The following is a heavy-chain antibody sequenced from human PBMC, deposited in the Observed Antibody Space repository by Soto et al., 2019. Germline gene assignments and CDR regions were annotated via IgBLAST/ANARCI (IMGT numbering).Heavy chain of an antibody. CDR1: GFTFSSYA. V-gene: IGHV4-59*05. J-gene: IGHJ6*02. D-gene: IGHD5-12*01. CDR3: ASRGYPIYYYGMDV. Sequence: GSLRLSCAASGFTFSSYAMSWVRQAPGKGLEWIGGIYYSGSTYYNPSLKSRVTISVDTSKNQFSLKLSSVTAADTAVYYCASRGYPIYYYGMDVWGQGTTVTVSS. CDR2: IYYSGST.